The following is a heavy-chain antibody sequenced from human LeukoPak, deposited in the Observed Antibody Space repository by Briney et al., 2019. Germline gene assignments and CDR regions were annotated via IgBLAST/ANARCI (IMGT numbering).Heavy chain of an antibody. Sequence: ASVKVSCKASGYMFSAYYIHWVRRAPGQGLEWMGWINPSSGAKNVEHKFQDRVTMTTDTSINTAYMELSRLTSDDTAVYYCAREVRGYSPYYYRDVWGKGTTVSVSS. CDR3: AREVRGYSPYYYRDV. V-gene: IGHV1-2*07. J-gene: IGHJ6*03. CDR1: GYMFSAYY. D-gene: IGHD6-25*01. CDR2: INPSSGAK.